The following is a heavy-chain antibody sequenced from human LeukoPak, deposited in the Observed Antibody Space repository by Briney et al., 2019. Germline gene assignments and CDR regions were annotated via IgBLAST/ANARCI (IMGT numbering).Heavy chain of an antibody. CDR3: ARGPYSYDSSGAFDI. J-gene: IGHJ3*02. CDR2: ISSSGST. D-gene: IGHD3-22*01. V-gene: IGHV4-61*02. Sequence: PSQTLSLTCTVSGDSISSCDYYWSWIRQPAGKGLDWIGRISSSGSTNYNPSLKSRVTISVDTSKNQFCLKLSSVTAGDTAVYFWARGPYSYDSSGAFDIWGKGTMVTVSS. CDR1: GDSISSCDYY.